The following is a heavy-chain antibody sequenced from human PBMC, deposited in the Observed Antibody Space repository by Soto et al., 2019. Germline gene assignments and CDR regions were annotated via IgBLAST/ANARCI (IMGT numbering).Heavy chain of an antibody. CDR2: ISPYNGNT. J-gene: IGHJ4*02. CDR3: ARGRVYGDIYFDY. Sequence: QVQLVQSGAEVKKPGASVKVSCKASGYTFTNFGINWVRQAPGLGLEWVGWISPYNGNTQTVEKLQGRVTMTTDTSTSTAYMELRSLRSDDTAVYYCARGRVYGDIYFDYWGQGTLVTVSS. V-gene: IGHV1-18*01. CDR1: GYTFTNFG. D-gene: IGHD4-17*01.